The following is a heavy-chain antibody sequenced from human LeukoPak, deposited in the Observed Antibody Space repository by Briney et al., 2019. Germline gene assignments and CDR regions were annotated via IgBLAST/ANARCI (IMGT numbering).Heavy chain of an antibody. CDR2: IYYSGST. J-gene: IGHJ3*02. D-gene: IGHD3-16*02. CDR3: ARDQTMITFGGVIVTDAFDI. Sequence: SETLSLTCTVSGGSISSYYWSWIRQPPGKGLEWIGYIYYSGSTNYNPSLKSRVTISVDTSKNQFSLKLSSVTAADTVVYYCARDQTMITFGGVIVTDAFDIWGQGTMVTVSS. V-gene: IGHV4-59*01. CDR1: GGSISSYY.